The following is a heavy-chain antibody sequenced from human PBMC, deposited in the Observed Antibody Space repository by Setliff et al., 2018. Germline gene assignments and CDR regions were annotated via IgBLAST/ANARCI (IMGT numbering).Heavy chain of an antibody. CDR2: IGSKTYGGTT. CDR3: ARDHAKQEWLFPFDI. CDR1: GFTISDYA. V-gene: IGHV3-49*04. D-gene: IGHD3-3*01. J-gene: IGHJ3*02. Sequence: GGSLRLSCIVSGFTISDYAMSWVRQAPGKGLEWVGFIGSKTYGGTTEYAASVKGRFTISRDNAKNSLYLQMNSLRAEDTAVYYCARDHAKQEWLFPFDIWGQGTMVTVSS.